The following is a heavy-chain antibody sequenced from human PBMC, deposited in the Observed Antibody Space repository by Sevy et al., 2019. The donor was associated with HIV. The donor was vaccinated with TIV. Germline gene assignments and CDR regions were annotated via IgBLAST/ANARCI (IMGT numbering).Heavy chain of an antibody. Sequence: SETLSLTCSVSGDSISSSHWWSWVRQTPGMGLEWIGDMYHRGTTNYNPSLKSRVIISVDKSKNQFSLKLTSVTAADTAVYYCAAAAGTDVLGYYFGSWGQGTQVTVSS. CDR1: GDSISSSHW. CDR2: MYHRGTT. D-gene: IGHD6-25*01. J-gene: IGHJ4*02. CDR3: AAAAGTDVLGYYFGS. V-gene: IGHV4-4*02.